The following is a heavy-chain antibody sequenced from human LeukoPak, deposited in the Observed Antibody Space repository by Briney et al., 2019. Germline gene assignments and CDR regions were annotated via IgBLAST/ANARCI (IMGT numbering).Heavy chain of an antibody. CDR2: IWFDGSNK. D-gene: IGHD3-22*01. J-gene: IGHJ4*02. Sequence: PGRSLRLSCTASGFTFSSYGIHWVRQAPGQGLEWVAVIWFDGSNKYYTDPVKGRFTISRDNSKNTQYLQMNSLRAEDTAVYYCAREDSSGYRSFDYWGQGTLVTVSS. CDR1: GFTFSSYG. CDR3: AREDSSGYRSFDY. V-gene: IGHV3-33*01.